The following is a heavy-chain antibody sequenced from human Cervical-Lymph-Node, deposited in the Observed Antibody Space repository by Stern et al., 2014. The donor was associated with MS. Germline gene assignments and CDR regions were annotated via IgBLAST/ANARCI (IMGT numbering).Heavy chain of an antibody. D-gene: IGHD2-15*01. CDR2: INPKSGAT. CDR3: ASGPATVWYFDL. V-gene: IGHV1-2*02. J-gene: IGHJ2*01. CDR1: GYTFTGYY. Sequence: VQLVQSGAEVKKPGASVKVSCKASGYTFTGYYMYWVRQAPGQGLEWMGWINPKSGATSYARNFQGRVTLTTDTSINTVYMELSGLREDDTAVFYCASGPATVWYFDLWGRGTLVTVSS.